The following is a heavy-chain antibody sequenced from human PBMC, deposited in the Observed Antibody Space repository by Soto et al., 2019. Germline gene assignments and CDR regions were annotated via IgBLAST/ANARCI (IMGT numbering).Heavy chain of an antibody. CDR1: GGSFSTYY. D-gene: IGHD3-9*01. J-gene: IGHJ3*02. CDR2: INHSGSN. Sequence: PSETLSLTCVVSGGSFSTYYCNWIRQSPGKGLEWIGEINHSGSNNYSPSLKSRVTMSLDTSKNQFSLKLTSVTAADTAVYYCARGGSNDWQVAFDIWGQGTMVT. V-gene: IGHV4-34*01. CDR3: ARGGSNDWQVAFDI.